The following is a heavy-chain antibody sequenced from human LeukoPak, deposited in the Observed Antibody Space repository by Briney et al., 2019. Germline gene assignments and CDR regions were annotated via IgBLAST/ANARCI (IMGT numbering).Heavy chain of an antibody. D-gene: IGHD6-19*01. Sequence: PAETLSLTCAASGGSINSHYWGWIRQPPGKRLQWIGDIYSTGKNNYNPSLKSRVTISLDTSKSHLSLNLTSVLAADTAIYDCVRRDTGWNYFDYWGQGILVTVSS. J-gene: IGHJ4*02. CDR1: GGSINSHY. CDR3: VRRDTGWNYFDY. V-gene: IGHV4-4*08. CDR2: IYSTGKN.